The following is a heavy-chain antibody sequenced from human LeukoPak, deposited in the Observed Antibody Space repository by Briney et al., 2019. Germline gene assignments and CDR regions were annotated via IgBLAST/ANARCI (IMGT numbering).Heavy chain of an antibody. J-gene: IGHJ4*02. CDR3: ARDIAARRLDY. CDR2: IWYDGSDK. Sequence: GGSLRLSCAASGFTFRNHGMHWVRQAPGKGLEWVAVIWYDGSDKYYADPVKGRFTISRDNSKNTLDLLMNSLRAEDTAVYYCARDIAARRLDYWGQGTLVTVSS. CDR1: GFTFRNHG. V-gene: IGHV3-33*01. D-gene: IGHD6-13*01.